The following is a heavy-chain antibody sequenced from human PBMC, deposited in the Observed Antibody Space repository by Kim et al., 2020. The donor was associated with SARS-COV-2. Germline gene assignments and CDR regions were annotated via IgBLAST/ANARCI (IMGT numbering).Heavy chain of an antibody. CDR3: AKDIFYGAIVGFEFYYGMDV. V-gene: IGHV3-43*02. CDR2: ISGDGGST. D-gene: IGHD3-22*01. CDR1: GFTFDDYA. J-gene: IGHJ6*02. Sequence: GGSLRLSCAASGFTFDDYAMHCVRQAPGKGLEWVSLISGDGGSTYYADSVKGRFTISRDNSKNSLYLQMNSLRTEDTALYYCAKDIFYGAIVGFEFYYGMDVWGQGTTVTVSS.